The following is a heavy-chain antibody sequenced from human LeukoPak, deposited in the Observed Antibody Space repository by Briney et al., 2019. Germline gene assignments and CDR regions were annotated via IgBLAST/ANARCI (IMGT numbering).Heavy chain of an antibody. D-gene: IGHD1-26*01. CDR1: GYTFTGYY. CDR2: INPNSGGT. CDR3: EAIVGALEFDY. J-gene: IGHJ4*02. Sequence: GASVKVSCKASGYTFTGYYMHWVRQAPGQGLEWMGRINPNSGGTNYAQKFQGRVTMTRDTSISTAYMELSRLRSDDTAVYYCEAIVGALEFDYWGQGTLSPSPQ. V-gene: IGHV1-2*06.